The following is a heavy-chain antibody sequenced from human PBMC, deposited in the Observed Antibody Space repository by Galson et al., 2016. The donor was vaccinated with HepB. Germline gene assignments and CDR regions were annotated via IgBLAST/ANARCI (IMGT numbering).Heavy chain of an antibody. CDR2: IFANGDTT. V-gene: IGHV3-23*01. Sequence: SLRLSCAAAGFNFRNFAMSWVRQAPGRGLEWVSSIFANGDTTYYADSVKGRFTIPRVNSKNTLYLQMNSLRAEDTAIHYCASHPDTFDDWGQGTLVIVSS. D-gene: IGHD5-18*01. J-gene: IGHJ4*02. CDR3: ASHPDTFDD. CDR1: GFNFRNFA.